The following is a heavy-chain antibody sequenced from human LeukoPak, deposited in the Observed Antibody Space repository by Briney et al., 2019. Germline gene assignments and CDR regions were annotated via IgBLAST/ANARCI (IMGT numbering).Heavy chain of an antibody. D-gene: IGHD3-9*01. CDR3: ARGIRYYDILTGHVKGHDNSYYYYMDV. CDR2: IIPMFETV. CDR1: GGTFNSYA. V-gene: IGHV1-69*13. J-gene: IGHJ6*03. Sequence: ASVKVSCKAPGGTFNSYAISWVRQAPGQGLEWMGGIIPMFETVNYAQKFQGRVTITADEFTTTVYMELSSLRSEDTAVYYCARGIRYYDILTGHVKGHDNSYYYYMDVWGQGTAVTISS.